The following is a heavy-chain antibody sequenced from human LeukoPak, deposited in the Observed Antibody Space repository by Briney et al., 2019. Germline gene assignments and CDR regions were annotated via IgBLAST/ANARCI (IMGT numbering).Heavy chain of an antibody. CDR1: GYSFTSYW. Sequence: GESLKISCKGSGYSFTSYWITWVRQMPGKGLEWMGIIYPGDSDTRYSPSFQGQVTISADKSISTAYLQWSSLRASDTAMYYCARLAVTTFGAFDIWGQGTMVTVSS. V-gene: IGHV5-51*01. CDR2: IYPGDSDT. D-gene: IGHD4-17*01. J-gene: IGHJ3*02. CDR3: ARLAVTTFGAFDI.